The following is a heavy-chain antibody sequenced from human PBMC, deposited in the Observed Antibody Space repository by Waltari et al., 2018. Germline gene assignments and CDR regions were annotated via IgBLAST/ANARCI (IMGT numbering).Heavy chain of an antibody. Sequence: EVQLVESGGGLVRPGGSLELSCEASGFTFSSNWMTWVSQAHGKGLEWVSNIKQDGSEKYYVDSVKGRFTISRDNAKNSLYLQMNSLRAEDTAVYYCAVDSSGGSLYYYGMDVWGQGTTVTVSS. V-gene: IGHV3-7*01. CDR3: AVDSSGGSLYYYGMDV. D-gene: IGHD2-15*01. J-gene: IGHJ6*02. CDR1: GFTFSSNW. CDR2: IKQDGSEK.